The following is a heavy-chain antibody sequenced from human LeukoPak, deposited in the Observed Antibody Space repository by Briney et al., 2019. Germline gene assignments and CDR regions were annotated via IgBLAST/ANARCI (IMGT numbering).Heavy chain of an antibody. CDR1: GFTFSSHS. CDR2: ISSSSSYI. D-gene: IGHD6-19*01. V-gene: IGHV3-21*01. Sequence: GGSLRLSCAASGFTFSSHSMNWVRQAPGKGLEWVSSISSSSSYIYYADSVKGRFTISRDNAKNSLYLQMNSLRAEDTAVYYCARSIAVAGNDYWGQGTLVTVSS. CDR3: ARSIAVAGNDY. J-gene: IGHJ4*02.